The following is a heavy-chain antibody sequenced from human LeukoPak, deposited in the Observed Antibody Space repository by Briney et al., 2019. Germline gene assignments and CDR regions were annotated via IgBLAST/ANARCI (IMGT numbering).Heavy chain of an antibody. Sequence: SETLSLTCTVSGGSISSYYWSWIRQPPGKGLEWIGYIYYSGSTNYNPSLKSRVTISVDTSKNQFSLKPSSVTAADTAVYYCARGAEYCSGGSCYPDSNWFDPWGQGTLVTVSS. CDR2: IYYSGST. CDR1: GGSISSYY. V-gene: IGHV4-59*01. J-gene: IGHJ5*02. D-gene: IGHD2-15*01. CDR3: ARGAEYCSGGSCYPDSNWFDP.